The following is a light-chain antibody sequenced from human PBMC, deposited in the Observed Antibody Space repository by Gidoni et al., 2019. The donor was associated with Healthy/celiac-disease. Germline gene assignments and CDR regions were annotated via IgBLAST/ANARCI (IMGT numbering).Light chain of an antibody. Sequence: EIVMTQSPATLSVSPGERATLSCRASQSVSSNLAWYQQKPCQAPRLLIYGASTRAPGIPARFSGSGSGTEFTLTISSLQSEDFAVYYCQQYNNWPTITFGQGTRLEIK. CDR1: QSVSSN. V-gene: IGKV3-15*01. J-gene: IGKJ5*01. CDR2: GAS. CDR3: QQYNNWPTIT.